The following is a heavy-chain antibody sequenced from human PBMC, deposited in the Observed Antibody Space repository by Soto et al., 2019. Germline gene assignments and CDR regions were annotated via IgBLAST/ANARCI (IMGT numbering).Heavy chain of an antibody. V-gene: IGHV4-59*01. D-gene: IGHD2-2*01. J-gene: IGHJ5*02. CDR3: ARESYLLPQNWFDP. CDR2: IYYGGST. Sequence: SETLSLTCTVSGGSISGYYCSWIRQSPGKGLEWIGYIYYGGSTNYNPSLKSRVTMSVDTSKNQFSLKLRSVTAADTAVYYCARESYLLPQNWFDPWGQGTLVTVSS. CDR1: GGSISGYY.